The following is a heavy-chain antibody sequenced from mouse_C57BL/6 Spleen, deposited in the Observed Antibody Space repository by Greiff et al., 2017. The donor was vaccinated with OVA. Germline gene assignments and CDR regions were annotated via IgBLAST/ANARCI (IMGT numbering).Heavy chain of an antibody. V-gene: IGHV14-2*01. Sequence: EVQGVESGAELVKPGASVKLSCTASGFNIKDYYMHWVKQRTEQGLEWIGRIDPEDGETKYAPKFQGKATITADTSSNTAYLQLSSLTSEDTAVYYCAREGSSWGDYYAMDYWGQGTSVTVSS. J-gene: IGHJ4*01. CDR1: GFNIKDYY. CDR3: AREGSSWGDYYAMDY. D-gene: IGHD1-1*01. CDR2: IDPEDGET.